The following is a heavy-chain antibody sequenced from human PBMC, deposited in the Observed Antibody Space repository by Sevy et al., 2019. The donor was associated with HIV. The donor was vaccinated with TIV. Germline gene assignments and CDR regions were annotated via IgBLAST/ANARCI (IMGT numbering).Heavy chain of an antibody. Sequence: GGSLRLSCAASGFTFSSYAMSWVRQAPGKGLEWVSAISGSGGSTYYADSVKGRFTISRDNSKNTLYLQMNSLRAEDTAVYYSAKDADYDFWSGYYFDYWGQGTLVTVSS. V-gene: IGHV3-23*01. CDR2: ISGSGGST. D-gene: IGHD3-3*01. CDR3: AKDADYDFWSGYYFDY. J-gene: IGHJ4*02. CDR1: GFTFSSYA.